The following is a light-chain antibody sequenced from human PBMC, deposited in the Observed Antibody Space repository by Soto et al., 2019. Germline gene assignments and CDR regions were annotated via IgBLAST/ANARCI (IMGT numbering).Light chain of an antibody. J-gene: IGLJ3*02. CDR1: KIGSKS. V-gene: IGLV3-21*02. CDR2: DDS. Sequence: SYELTQPPSVSVAPGQTARITCGGNKIGSKSVHWYQQKPGQAPVLVVYDDSDRPSGIPERFSGSNSGNTATLTINRVEAGDEADYYCQVWDTSSDLSWEFGGGTKLTVL. CDR3: QVWDTSSDLSWE.